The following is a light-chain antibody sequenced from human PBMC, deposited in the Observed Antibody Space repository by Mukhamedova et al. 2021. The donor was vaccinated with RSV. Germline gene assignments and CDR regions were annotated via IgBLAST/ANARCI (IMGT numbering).Light chain of an antibody. J-gene: IGKJ1*01. CDR3: QQSYNALRWT. V-gene: IGKV1-39*01. CDR2: GAS. Sequence: WYQRRVHGKAPKLLIYGASSLVSGVPSRFSGSGSETDFTLTISSLQLEDFATYYCQQSYNALRWTFCQGTKV.